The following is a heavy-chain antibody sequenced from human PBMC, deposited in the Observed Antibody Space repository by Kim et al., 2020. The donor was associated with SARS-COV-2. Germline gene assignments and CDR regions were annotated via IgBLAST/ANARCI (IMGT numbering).Heavy chain of an antibody. V-gene: IGHV5-51*01. Sequence: GESLKISCQISGNTFITYWIGWVRQMPGKGLEWMGLIYPSDSDTTYSPSLQGQVTISADKSIGTSYLQWSSLRTSDTAMYYCARGRSSSLGLDVWGQGTKVIVSS. D-gene: IGHD6-13*01. CDR2: IYPSDSDT. J-gene: IGHJ6*02. CDR1: GNTFITYW. CDR3: ARGRSSSLGLDV.